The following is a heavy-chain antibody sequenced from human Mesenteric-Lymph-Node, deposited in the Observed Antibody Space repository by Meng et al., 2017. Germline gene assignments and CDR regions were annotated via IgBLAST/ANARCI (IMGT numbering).Heavy chain of an antibody. CDR2: INHSGST. J-gene: IGHJ4*02. V-gene: IGHV4-34*01. Sequence: GSLRLSCAVYGGSFSGYYWSWIRQPPGKGLEWIGEINHSGSTNYNPSLKSRVTISVDTSKNQFSLKLSSVTAADTAVYYCARDKWYSKEQQLVLDYWGQGTLVTVSS. CDR3: ARDKWYSKEQQLVLDY. D-gene: IGHD6-13*01. CDR1: GGSFSGYY.